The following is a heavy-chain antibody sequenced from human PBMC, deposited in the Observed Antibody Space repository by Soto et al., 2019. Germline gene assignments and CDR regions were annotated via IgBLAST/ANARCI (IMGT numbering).Heavy chain of an antibody. CDR1: GFTFSNAW. V-gene: IGHV3-15*01. D-gene: IGHD1-26*01. J-gene: IGHJ6*02. CDR3: TTDRVGARGYYYYGMDV. CDR2: IKSKTDGGTT. Sequence: GGSLRLSCAASGFTFSNAWMSWVRQAPGKGLEWVGRIKSKTDGGTTDYAAPVKGRFTISRDDSKNTLYLQMNSLKTEDTAVYYCTTDRVGARGYYYYGMDVWGQGTTVTVSS.